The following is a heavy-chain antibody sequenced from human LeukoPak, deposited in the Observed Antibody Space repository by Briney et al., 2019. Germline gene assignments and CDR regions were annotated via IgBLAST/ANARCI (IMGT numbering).Heavy chain of an antibody. CDR3: ARSALSRYLLFDY. Sequence: SETLSLTCTVSGYSISSGYYWGWIRQPPGKGLEWIGSINHSGSTYYNPSLKSRVTISVDTSKNQFSLKLSSVTAADTAVYYCARSALSRYLLFDYWGQGTLVTVSS. CDR2: INHSGST. V-gene: IGHV4-38-2*02. J-gene: IGHJ4*02. D-gene: IGHD2-2*02. CDR1: GYSISSGYY.